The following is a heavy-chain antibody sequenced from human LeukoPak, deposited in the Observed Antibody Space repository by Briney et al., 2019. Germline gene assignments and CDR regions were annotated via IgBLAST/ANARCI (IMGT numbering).Heavy chain of an antibody. Sequence: GASVKVSCKASGYTFTSYGISWVRQAPGQGLEWMVWISAYNGNTNYAQKLQGRVTMTTDTSTSTAYMELRSLRSDDTAVYYCARGEDIVVVVAATYFDYWGQGTLVTVSS. CDR1: GYTFTSYG. CDR2: ISAYNGNT. D-gene: IGHD2-15*01. CDR3: ARGEDIVVVVAATYFDY. V-gene: IGHV1-18*01. J-gene: IGHJ4*02.